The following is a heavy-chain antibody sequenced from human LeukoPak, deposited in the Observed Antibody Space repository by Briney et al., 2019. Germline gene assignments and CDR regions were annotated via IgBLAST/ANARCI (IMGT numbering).Heavy chain of an antibody. CDR3: VRSGTSASFDY. CDR2: IKKDGSEK. V-gene: IGHV3-7*01. CDR1: RFTLSSYW. J-gene: IGHJ4*02. Sequence: GGSLRLSCAASRFTLSSYWMSWVRQAPGKGLEWVANIKKDGSEKWYVDSVEGRFTISRDHAKNPLYLQMNSLRVADTAVYYCVRSGTSASFDYWGQGTLVTVSS. D-gene: IGHD1-7*01.